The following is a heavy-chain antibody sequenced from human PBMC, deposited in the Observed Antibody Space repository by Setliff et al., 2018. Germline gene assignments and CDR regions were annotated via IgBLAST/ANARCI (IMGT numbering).Heavy chain of an antibody. V-gene: IGHV4-39*07. CDR3: ARSDSSGLDPPNYFDY. J-gene: IGHJ4*02. D-gene: IGHD3-22*01. CDR2: IIHSGST. CDR1: GDSISSGDYF. Sequence: SETLSLTCTVSGDSISSGDYFWSWIRQPPGKRLEWIGEIIHSGSTNYNPSLKSRVTISMDTSKNQFSLKVSSVTAADTAVYYCARSDSSGLDPPNYFDYWGQGTLVTVSS.